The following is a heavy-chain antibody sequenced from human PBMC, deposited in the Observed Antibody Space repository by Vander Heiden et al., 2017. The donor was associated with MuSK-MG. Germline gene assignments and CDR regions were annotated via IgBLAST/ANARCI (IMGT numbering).Heavy chain of an antibody. CDR3: AYDSSGSWPPYWYFDL. CDR2: ISYDGSNK. V-gene: IGHV3-30*04. Sequence: QVQLVESGGGVVQPGRSLRLSCAASGFTFSSYAMHWVRQAPGKGLEWVAVISYDGSNKYYADSVKGRFTISRDNSKNTLYLQMNSLRAEDTAVYYCAYDSSGSWPPYWYFDLWGRGTLVTVSS. CDR1: GFTFSSYA. D-gene: IGHD3-22*01. J-gene: IGHJ2*01.